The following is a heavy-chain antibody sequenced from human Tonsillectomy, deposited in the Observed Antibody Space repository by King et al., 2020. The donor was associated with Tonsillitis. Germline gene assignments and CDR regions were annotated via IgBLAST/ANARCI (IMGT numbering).Heavy chain of an antibody. Sequence: VQLQESGPGLVKPSETLSLTCTVSGGSISSYYWSWIRQPPGKGLEWIGYIYYSGSTNYNPSLKSRVTISVDTSKNQFSLNLSSVTAADTAVYYCARHGRMRYSSSWYAADFDYWGQGTLVTVSS. J-gene: IGHJ4*02. D-gene: IGHD6-13*01. CDR1: GGSISSYY. CDR2: IYYSGST. V-gene: IGHV4-59*08. CDR3: ARHGRMRYSSSWYAADFDY.